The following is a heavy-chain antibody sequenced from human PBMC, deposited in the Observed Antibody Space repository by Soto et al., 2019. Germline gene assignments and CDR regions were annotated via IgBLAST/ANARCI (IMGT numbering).Heavy chain of an antibody. CDR2: TSYDGSNK. V-gene: IGHV3-33*05. CDR3: ARWWTTGGLEV. D-gene: IGHD2-15*01. Sequence: QVQLVESGGGVVQPGTSLRLSCVGSGFTFRSYVIHWVRQAPGKGLEWVALTSYDGSNKFYGDSVKGRFTISRHNSRNTAELQMDSLTFEDTAIYDCARWWTTGGLEVWGQGTLVSLSS. J-gene: IGHJ4*02. CDR1: GFTFRSYV.